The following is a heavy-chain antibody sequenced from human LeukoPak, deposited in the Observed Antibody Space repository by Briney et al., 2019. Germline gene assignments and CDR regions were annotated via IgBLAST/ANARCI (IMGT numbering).Heavy chain of an antibody. D-gene: IGHD3-9*01. Sequence: SETLSLTCTVSGDSFSYFYWSWIRQPPGKGLEWIGYIYNSGSTSYNPSLKSRVTISLDTSQNQFSLKLSSVTAADTAVYYCARSKDILTGYCFDYWGQGTLVTVSS. J-gene: IGHJ4*02. CDR3: ARSKDILTGYCFDY. CDR1: GDSFSYFY. CDR2: IYNSGST. V-gene: IGHV4-59*01.